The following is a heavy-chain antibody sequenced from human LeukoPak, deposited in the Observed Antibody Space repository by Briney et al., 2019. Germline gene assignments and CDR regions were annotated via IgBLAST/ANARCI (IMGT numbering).Heavy chain of an antibody. CDR1: GYSISSGYY. CDR3: ASWDSRTYYFDY. Sequence: SETLSLTCAVSGYSISSGYYWGWIRQPPGKGLEWIGSIYHSGSTYYNPSLKSRVTISVDTSKNQFSLKLSSVTAADTAVYYCASWDSRTYYFDYWGQETLVTVSS. D-gene: IGHD1-26*01. CDR2: IYHSGST. J-gene: IGHJ4*02. V-gene: IGHV4-38-2*01.